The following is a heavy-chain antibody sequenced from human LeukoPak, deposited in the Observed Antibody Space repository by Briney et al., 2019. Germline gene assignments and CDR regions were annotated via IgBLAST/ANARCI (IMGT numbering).Heavy chain of an antibody. Sequence: SETLSLTCTVSDGAIAGYSWSWIRQPPGKGLEWIGYIYYSGDTNYNPSLQSRVTVSVDTSKNQFSLKLSSVTAADTAVYYCARVGCSSTSCYPYYYYMDVWGKGTTVTVSS. J-gene: IGHJ6*03. CDR3: ARVGCSSTSCYPYYYYMDV. CDR1: DGAIAGYS. D-gene: IGHD2-2*01. V-gene: IGHV4-59*01. CDR2: IYYSGDT.